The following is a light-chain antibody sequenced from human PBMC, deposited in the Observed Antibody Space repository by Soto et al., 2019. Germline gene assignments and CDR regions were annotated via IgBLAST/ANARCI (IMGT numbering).Light chain of an antibody. CDR1: QSLLHSNGYNY. CDR3: MQALQTPQP. V-gene: IGKV2-28*01. CDR2: LGS. J-gene: IGKJ2*01. Sequence: DIVMTQSPLSLPVTPGEPASISCRSSQSLLHSNGYNYLDWYLQKPGQSPQLLIYLGSNRASGVPDRFSGSGSGTDFTLKISRVEAEDVGVYYSMQALQTPQPFGQGTKLEIK.